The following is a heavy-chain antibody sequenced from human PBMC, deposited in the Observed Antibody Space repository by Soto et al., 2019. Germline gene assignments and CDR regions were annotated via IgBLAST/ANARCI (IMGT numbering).Heavy chain of an antibody. J-gene: IGHJ3*02. CDR3: ATEGLRRDAFDI. CDR2: FDPEDGET. V-gene: IGHV1-24*01. Sequence: GASVKVSCKVSGYTLTELSMHWVRQAPGKGLEWMGGFDPEDGETIYAQKFQGRVTMAEDTSTDTAYMELSSLRSEDTAVYYCATEGLRRDAFDIWGQGTMVTVSS. CDR1: GYTLTELS.